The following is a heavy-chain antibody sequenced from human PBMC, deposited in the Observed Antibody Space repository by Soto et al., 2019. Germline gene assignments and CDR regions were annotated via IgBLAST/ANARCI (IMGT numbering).Heavy chain of an antibody. Sequence: GESLKISCKGSGYTFTSYWIGWVRQMPGKGLEWVGIIYPGDSETRYSPSFQGQVTISADKAINTAYLQWNSLKASDTAIYYCARCPAARQWLLCDYWGQGTLVTVSS. J-gene: IGHJ4*02. V-gene: IGHV5-51*01. CDR1: GYTFTSYW. D-gene: IGHD2-2*01. CDR3: ARCPAARQWLLCDY. CDR2: IYPGDSET.